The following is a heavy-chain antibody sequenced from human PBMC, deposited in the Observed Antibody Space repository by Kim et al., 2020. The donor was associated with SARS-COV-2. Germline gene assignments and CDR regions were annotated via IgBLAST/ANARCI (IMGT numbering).Heavy chain of an antibody. V-gene: IGHV3-11*05. J-gene: IGHJ6*02. CDR2: ISSSSSYT. Sequence: GGSLRLSCAASGFTFSDYYMSWIRQAPGKGLEWVSYISSSSSYTNYADSVKGRFTISRDNAKNSLYLQMNSLRAEDTAVYYCARDRGLVRRNGMDVWGQGTTVTVSS. CDR3: ARDRGLVRRNGMDV. D-gene: IGHD6-19*01. CDR1: GFTFSDYY.